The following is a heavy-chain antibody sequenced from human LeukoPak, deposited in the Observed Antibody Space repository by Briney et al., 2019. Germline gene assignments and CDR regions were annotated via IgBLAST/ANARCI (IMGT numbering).Heavy chain of an antibody. V-gene: IGHV4-59*01. CDR3: ARGGGAYYYDSFDY. Sequence: PSETLSLTCTVSGGSISSYYWSWIRQPPGKGLEWIGYIYYSGSTNYNPSLKSRVTISVDTSKNQFSLKLSSVTAADTAVYYCARGGGAYYYDSFDYWGQGTLVTVSS. J-gene: IGHJ4*02. CDR1: GGSISSYY. CDR2: IYYSGST. D-gene: IGHD3-10*01.